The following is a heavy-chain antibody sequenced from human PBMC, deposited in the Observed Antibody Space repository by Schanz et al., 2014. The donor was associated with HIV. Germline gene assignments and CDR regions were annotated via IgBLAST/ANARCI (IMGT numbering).Heavy chain of an antibody. CDR2: INPNSGGA. CDR1: GYTFSAYY. CDR3: ARDLADSSTWYDVFDI. D-gene: IGHD6-13*01. Sequence: QVHLVQSGAEVRKPGASVKVSCKASGYTFSAYYIHWVRQAPGQGLEWMGWINPNSGGANPAQKVQGRVTLSRDTAISAAYMELSSLRSDDTAVYFCARDLADSSTWYDVFDIWGPGTMVTVSS. J-gene: IGHJ3*02. V-gene: IGHV1-2*02.